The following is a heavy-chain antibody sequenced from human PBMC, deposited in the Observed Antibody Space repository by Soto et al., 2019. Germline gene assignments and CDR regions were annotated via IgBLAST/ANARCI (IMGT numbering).Heavy chain of an antibody. D-gene: IGHD4-17*01. CDR1: GYSFTSYW. CDR3: ARHPTRSLYGDYVRRYYYYGMDV. Sequence: PGESLKISCKGSGYSFTSYWIGWVRQMPGKGLEWMGIIYPGDSDTRYSPSFQGQVTISADKSISTAYLQWSSLKASDTAMYYCARHPTRSLYGDYVRRYYYYGMDVWGQGTTVTVSS. J-gene: IGHJ6*02. V-gene: IGHV5-51*01. CDR2: IYPGDSDT.